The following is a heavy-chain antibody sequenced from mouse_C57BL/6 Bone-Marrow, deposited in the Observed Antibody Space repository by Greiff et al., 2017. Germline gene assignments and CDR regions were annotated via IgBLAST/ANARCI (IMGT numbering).Heavy chain of an antibody. Sequence: EVQLQQSGPGLVKPSQSLSLTCSVTGYSITSGYYWNWIRQFPGNKLEWMGYISYDGSNNYNPSLKNRIPITRDTSKNQFFLKLNSVTTEDTATYYCARDYDYDYYAMDYWGQGTSVTVSS. CDR2: ISYDGSN. CDR3: ARDYDYDYYAMDY. J-gene: IGHJ4*01. D-gene: IGHD2-4*01. V-gene: IGHV3-6*01. CDR1: GYSITSGYY.